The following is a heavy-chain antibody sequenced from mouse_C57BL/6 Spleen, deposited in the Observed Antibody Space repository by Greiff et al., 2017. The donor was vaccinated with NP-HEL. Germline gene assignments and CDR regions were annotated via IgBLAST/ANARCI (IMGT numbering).Heavy chain of an antibody. CDR1: GFTFSSYA. J-gene: IGHJ4*01. V-gene: IGHV5-4*01. D-gene: IGHD2-3*01. Sequence: EVHLVESGGGLVKPGGSLKLSCAASGFTFSSYAMSWVRQTPEKRLEWVATISDGGSYTYYPDNVKGRFTISRDNAKNNLYLQMSHLKSEDTAMYYCARDLNGYYSYAMDYWGQGTSVTVSS. CDR3: ARDLNGYYSYAMDY. CDR2: ISDGGSYT.